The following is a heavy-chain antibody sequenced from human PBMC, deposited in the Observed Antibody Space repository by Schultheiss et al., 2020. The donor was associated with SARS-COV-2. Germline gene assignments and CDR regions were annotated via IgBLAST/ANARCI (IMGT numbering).Heavy chain of an antibody. D-gene: IGHD3-16*01. Sequence: SETLSLTCTVSGGSISSGGFYWSWIRQPPGKGLEWIGYIYHSGSTYYNPSLKSLVTISLDRSKNKFSLKLRAVTAADTAVYFCARVDLERAPVGGLDVWGQGSTVTVSS. CDR1: GGSISSGGFY. V-gene: IGHV4-30-2*01. J-gene: IGHJ6*02. CDR3: ARVDLERAPVGGLDV. CDR2: IYHSGST.